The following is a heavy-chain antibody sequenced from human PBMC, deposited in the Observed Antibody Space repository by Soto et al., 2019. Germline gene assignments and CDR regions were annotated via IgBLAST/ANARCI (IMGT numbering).Heavy chain of an antibody. V-gene: IGHV3-9*02. CDR2: LSWDRSTV. CDR3: AVSSPDIVVLPSSIYFTS. D-gene: IGHD2-15*01. J-gene: IGHJ4*02. CDR1: GSSSDPFT. Sequence: SLKISCVASGSSSDPFTMHWVRELPGKGLEWVAGLSWDRSTVAYADSVQGRFTISGDHAKNSVDLLMDSLRPDDTALYFCAVSSPDIVVLPSSIYFTSWGPGTQVTVSS.